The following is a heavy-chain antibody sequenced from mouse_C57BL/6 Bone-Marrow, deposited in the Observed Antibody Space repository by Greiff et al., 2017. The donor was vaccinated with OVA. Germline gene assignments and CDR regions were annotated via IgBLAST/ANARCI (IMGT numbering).Heavy chain of an antibody. Sequence: QVQLQQSGAELVKPGASVKMSCKASGYTFTSYWITWVTQRPGQGLEWIGDIYPGSGSTNYNEKFKSTATLTVDTSSSTAYMQLSSLTSEDSAVYYCAGGLRRLSDWGQGTTLTVSS. CDR1: GYTFTSYW. CDR3: AGGLRRLSD. J-gene: IGHJ2*01. V-gene: IGHV1-55*01. CDR2: IYPGSGST. D-gene: IGHD2-4*01.